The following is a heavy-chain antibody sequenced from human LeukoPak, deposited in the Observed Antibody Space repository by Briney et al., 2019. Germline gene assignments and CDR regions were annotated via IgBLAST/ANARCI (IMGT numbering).Heavy chain of an antibody. V-gene: IGHV4-59*12. J-gene: IGHJ4*02. Sequence: KPSETLSLTCTVSGGSISSYYWSWIRQPPGKGLEWIGYIYYSGSTNYNPSLKSRVTISVDRSKNQFSLKLSSVTAADTAVYYCAAVDTAMEGIDYWGQGTLVTVSS. D-gene: IGHD5-18*01. CDR2: IYYSGST. CDR1: GGSISSYY. CDR3: AAVDTAMEGIDY.